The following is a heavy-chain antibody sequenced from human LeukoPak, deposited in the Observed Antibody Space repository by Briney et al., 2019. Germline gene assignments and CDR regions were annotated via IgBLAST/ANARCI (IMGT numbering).Heavy chain of an antibody. CDR1: GGSISSGYYY. D-gene: IGHD3-10*01. Sequence: SQTLSLTCTVSGGSISSGYYYWSWIRQPPGKGLEWIGYIYYSGSTYYNPSLKSRVTISVDTSKNQFSLKLSSVTAADTAVYYCARRNKGFGELFQFDYWGQGTLVTVSP. V-gene: IGHV4-30-4*01. CDR3: ARRNKGFGELFQFDY. J-gene: IGHJ4*02. CDR2: IYYSGST.